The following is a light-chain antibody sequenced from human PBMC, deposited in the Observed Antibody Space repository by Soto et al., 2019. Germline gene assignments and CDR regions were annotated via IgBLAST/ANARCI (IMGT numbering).Light chain of an antibody. Sequence: QSALTQPRSVCGSPGQSVTISCTGTSSDVGGNNYVSWYQQHPGKAPKLMIYDVSKRPSGLPDRFSGSKSGNTASLTISGLQAEDEADYYCCSYAGSYTFVFGTGTKLTVL. CDR3: CSYAGSYTFV. V-gene: IGLV2-11*01. CDR1: SSDVGGNNY. J-gene: IGLJ1*01. CDR2: DVS.